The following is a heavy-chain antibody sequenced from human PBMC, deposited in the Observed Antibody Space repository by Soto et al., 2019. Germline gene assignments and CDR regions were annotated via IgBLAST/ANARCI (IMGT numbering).Heavy chain of an antibody. CDR2: IKSKTDGGTT. V-gene: IGHV3-15*01. CDR3: TTLVVVAARAGYYYYMDV. CDR1: GFTFSNAW. Sequence: GGSLRLSCAASGFTFSNAWMSWVRQAPGKGLEWVGRIKSKTDGGTTDYAAPVKGRFTISRDDSKNTLYLQMNSLKTEDTAVYYCTTLVVVAARAGYYYYMDVWGKGTTVTVSS. J-gene: IGHJ6*03. D-gene: IGHD2-15*01.